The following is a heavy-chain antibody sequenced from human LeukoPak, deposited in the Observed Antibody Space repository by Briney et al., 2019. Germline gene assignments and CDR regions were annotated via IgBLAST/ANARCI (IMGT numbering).Heavy chain of an antibody. V-gene: IGHV4-30-2*01. Sequence: PSETLSLTCAVSGGSISSGGYSWSWIRQPPGKGLEWIGYIYHSGSTYHNPSLKSRVTISVDRSKNQFSLKLSSVTAADTAVYYCARFAYDSGAFDIWGQGTMVTVSS. D-gene: IGHD3-10*01. J-gene: IGHJ3*02. CDR3: ARFAYDSGAFDI. CDR2: IYHSGST. CDR1: GGSISSGGYS.